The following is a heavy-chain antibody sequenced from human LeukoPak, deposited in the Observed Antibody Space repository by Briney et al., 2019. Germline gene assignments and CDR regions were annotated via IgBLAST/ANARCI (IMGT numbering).Heavy chain of an antibody. Sequence: GGSLRLSCAASGFTFSSYSMNWVRQAPGKGLEWVSSISSSSSYIYYADSVKGRFTISRDNVKNSLYLQMNSLRAEDTAVYYCARDPYCSSTSCYSDYWGQGTLVTVSS. V-gene: IGHV3-21*01. D-gene: IGHD2-2*01. J-gene: IGHJ4*02. CDR1: GFTFSSYS. CDR3: ARDPYCSSTSCYSDY. CDR2: ISSSSSYI.